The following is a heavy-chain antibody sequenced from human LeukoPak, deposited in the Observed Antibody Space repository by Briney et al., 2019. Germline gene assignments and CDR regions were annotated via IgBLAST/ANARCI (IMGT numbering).Heavy chain of an antibody. Sequence: SETLSLTCAVSGASISSSNYYWGWVRQSPGKGLEWIGNIYSSGNTYYNASLKSRVTMYIDTSKNQFSLKLSSVTAADTAVYYCARDQGGWYPVGGFDYWGQGTLVTVSS. J-gene: IGHJ4*02. D-gene: IGHD6-19*01. CDR1: GASISSSNYY. V-gene: IGHV4-39*07. CDR2: IYSSGNT. CDR3: ARDQGGWYPVGGFDY.